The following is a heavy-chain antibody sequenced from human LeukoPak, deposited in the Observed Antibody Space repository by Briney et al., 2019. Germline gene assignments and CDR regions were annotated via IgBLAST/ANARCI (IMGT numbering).Heavy chain of an antibody. CDR1: GLTFSSYA. D-gene: IGHD6-13*01. CDR2: ISGSGGST. Sequence: PGGSLRLSCAASGLTFSSYAMSWVRQAPGKGLEWVSAISGSGGSTYYADSVKGRFTISRDNSKNTLYLQMNSLRAEDTAVYYCAKDLSYGYSSSWYTDPWGQGTLVTVSS. V-gene: IGHV3-23*01. J-gene: IGHJ5*02. CDR3: AKDLSYGYSSSWYTDP.